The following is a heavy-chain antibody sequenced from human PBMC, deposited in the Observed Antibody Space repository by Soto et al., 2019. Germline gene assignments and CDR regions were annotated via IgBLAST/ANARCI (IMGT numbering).Heavy chain of an antibody. CDR3: ARVARYIAVAGHDAFDI. J-gene: IGHJ3*02. V-gene: IGHV3-7*03. CDR1: GFTFSSYW. Sequence: GGSLRLSCAASGFTFSSYWMSWVRQAPGKGLEWVANIKQDGSEKYYVDSVKGRFTISRDNAKNSLYLQMNSLRAEDTAVYYCARVARYIAVAGHDAFDIWGQGTMVTVSS. D-gene: IGHD6-19*01. CDR2: IKQDGSEK.